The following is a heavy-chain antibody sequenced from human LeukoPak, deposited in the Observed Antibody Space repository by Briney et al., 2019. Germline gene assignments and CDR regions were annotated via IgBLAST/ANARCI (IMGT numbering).Heavy chain of an antibody. J-gene: IGHJ4*02. V-gene: IGHV4-59*01. CDR3: ARHRFGHLFDY. CDR2: VYHTGHT. D-gene: IGHD3-16*01. CDR1: GDSISGYY. Sequence: SETLSLTCTVSGDSISGYYWSWIRQPPGRGLEWIGYVYHTGHTHYSPSLKSRVTVSLDTSRNQVSLILSSVTAADTAVYYCARHRFGHLFDYWGQGTLVFVSS.